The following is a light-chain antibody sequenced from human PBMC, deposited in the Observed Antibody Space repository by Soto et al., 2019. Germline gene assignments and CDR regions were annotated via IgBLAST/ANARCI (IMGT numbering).Light chain of an antibody. CDR3: MQATHWPYT. J-gene: IGKJ2*01. Sequence: DVVMTQSPLYLPVTPGQPASISCRSSQSLVYSDGNTYLNWFHQRPGQSPRRLISKVSNRDSGLPDRFSGSESGADFTLRISRVEAEDVGIYYCMQATHWPYTFGHGTKLEIK. CDR2: KVS. V-gene: IGKV2-30*01. CDR1: QSLVYSDGNTY.